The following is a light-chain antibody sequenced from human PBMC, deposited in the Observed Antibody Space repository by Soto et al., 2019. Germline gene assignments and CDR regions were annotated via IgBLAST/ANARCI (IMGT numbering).Light chain of an antibody. CDR3: CSYAGSYTPWV. Sequence: QSALTQPRSVSGSPGQSVTISCTGTSSDVGGYNFVSWYQQCPGKAPKLIIYDVTKRPSGVPDRFSGSKSGDTASLTISGLQDEEEAAYYCCSYAGSYTPWVFGGGTKVTVL. V-gene: IGLV2-11*01. CDR1: SSDVGGYNF. CDR2: DVT. J-gene: IGLJ3*02.